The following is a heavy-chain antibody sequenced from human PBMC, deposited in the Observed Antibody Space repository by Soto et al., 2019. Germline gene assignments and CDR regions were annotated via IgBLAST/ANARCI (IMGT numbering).Heavy chain of an antibody. CDR1: GYTFTGYY. D-gene: IGHD3-9*01. J-gene: IGHJ6*02. V-gene: IGHV1-2*02. Sequence: ASVKVSCKASGYTFTGYYMHWVRQAPGQGLEWTGWINPNSGGTNYAQKFQGRVTMTRDTPISTAYMELGRLRSDDTAVYYCAREVSAPFYDILTGSYYYYGMDVWGQGTTVTVSS. CDR3: AREVSAPFYDILTGSYYYYGMDV. CDR2: INPNSGGT.